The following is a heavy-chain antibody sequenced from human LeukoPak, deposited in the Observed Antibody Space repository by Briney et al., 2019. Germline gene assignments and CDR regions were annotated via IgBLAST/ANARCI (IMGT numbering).Heavy chain of an antibody. J-gene: IGHJ4*02. D-gene: IGHD4-11*01. Sequence: PGGSLRLSCAASGFTFSSYAMSWVRQAPGKGLEWVSTISPGGGTTYYAESMKGRFTISRDNSKSTLYLEMNSLRVEDTAVYYCTKVRSGSSNWALRVFDYWGQGAQVTVSS. CDR1: GFTFSSYA. CDR2: ISPGGGTT. V-gene: IGHV3-23*01. CDR3: TKVRSGSSNWALRVFDY.